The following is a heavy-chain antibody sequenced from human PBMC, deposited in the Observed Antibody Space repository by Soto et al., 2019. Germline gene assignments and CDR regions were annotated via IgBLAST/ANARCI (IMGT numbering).Heavy chain of an antibody. V-gene: IGHV4-59*11. CDR2: IYYSGST. CDR3: AREGYRSGWSGIGALNWFDS. CDR1: GASISSHY. D-gene: IGHD6-19*01. Sequence: SETLSLTCTVSGASISSHYWSWIRQPPGKGLELIGYIYYSGSTNYNPSLKSRVTMSVDTSKNQFSLKLSSVTAADTAVYYCAREGYRSGWSGIGALNWFDSWGQGTLVTVSS. J-gene: IGHJ5*01.